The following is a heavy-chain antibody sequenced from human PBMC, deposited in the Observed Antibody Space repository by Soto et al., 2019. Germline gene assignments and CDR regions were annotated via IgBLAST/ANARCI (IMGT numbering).Heavy chain of an antibody. CDR3: ATAAGSEDEYAYYYYYYLEV. CDR1: GGSISSGGYY. CDR2: IYYSGST. Sequence: PSETLSLTCTVSGGSISSGGYYWSWIRQHPGKGLEWIGYIYYSGSTYYNPSLKSRVTISVDTSKSQFSLKLSSVTAAATAVYYCATAAGSEDEYAYYYYYYLEVLGKWPTVTVSS. D-gene: IGHD3-10*01. J-gene: IGHJ6*03. V-gene: IGHV4-31*03.